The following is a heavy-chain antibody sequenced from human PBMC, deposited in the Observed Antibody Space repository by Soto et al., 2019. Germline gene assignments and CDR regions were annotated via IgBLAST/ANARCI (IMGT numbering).Heavy chain of an antibody. CDR1: RGSLRSYD. Sequence: KTSGTLYITCAVCRGSLRSYDGSWLRKPPGKRLEWIGEINHIGCTNYNPSLKSRVTILVDTSKNQFSLKLSSVTAADTAVYYCATLGWRGSGTEEYYYYYGMDVWGQGTTVTVSS. D-gene: IGHD3-10*01. J-gene: IGHJ6*02. CDR2: INHIGCT. CDR3: ATLGWRGSGTEEYYYYYGMDV. V-gene: IGHV4-34*08.